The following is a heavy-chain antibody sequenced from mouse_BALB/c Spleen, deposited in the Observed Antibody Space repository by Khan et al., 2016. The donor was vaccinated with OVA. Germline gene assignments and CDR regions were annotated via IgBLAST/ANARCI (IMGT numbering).Heavy chain of an antibody. CDR3: ARSGYEALFPY. D-gene: IGHD2-3*01. J-gene: IGHJ3*01. CDR1: GFNVKDDY. Sequence: EVQLQESGAEVVRPGALVKLSCKASGFNVKDDYMHWVKQRPEQGLEWIGWTDPENGNTIYDPKFQGKASITADTSSNTAYLQSSSLTFGETAVYYCARSGYEALFPYWGQGTLVIVSA. CDR2: TDPENGNT. V-gene: IGHV14-1*02.